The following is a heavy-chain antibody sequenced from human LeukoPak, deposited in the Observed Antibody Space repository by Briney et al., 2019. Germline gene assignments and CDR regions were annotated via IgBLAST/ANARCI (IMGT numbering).Heavy chain of an antibody. J-gene: IGHJ5*02. V-gene: IGHV3-23*01. Sequence: GGLRLSCAASGFTFSSYAMSWVRQAPGKGLEWVSAISGSGGSTHYADSVKGRFTISRDNSKNTLYLQMNSLRAEDTVVYYCAKDLWPQGLGWAVDPWGQGTLVTVSS. CDR2: ISGSGGST. D-gene: IGHD2/OR15-2a*01. CDR1: GFTFSSYA. CDR3: AKDLWPQGLGWAVDP.